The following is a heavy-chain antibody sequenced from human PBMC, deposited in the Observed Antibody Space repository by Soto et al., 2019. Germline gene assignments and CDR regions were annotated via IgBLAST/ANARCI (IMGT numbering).Heavy chain of an antibody. CDR2: VSGSSSYI. D-gene: IGHD4-17*01. CDR1: GFNFRNFN. J-gene: IGHJ3*01. Sequence: GGSLRLSCEGSGFNFRNFNMIWVRQAPGKGLEWVSSVSGSSSYIYYADSVKGRFTVSRDNANNLVFLQMNGLRPEDTAMYYCARDLRGHYGPWGQGTMVTVS. CDR3: ARDLRGHYGP. V-gene: IGHV3-21*06.